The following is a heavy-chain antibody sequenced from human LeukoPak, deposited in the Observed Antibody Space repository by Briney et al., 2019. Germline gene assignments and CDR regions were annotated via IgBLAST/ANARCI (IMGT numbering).Heavy chain of an antibody. CDR1: GYTFTTYY. CDR2: IAPSGGST. D-gene: IGHD3-3*01. CDR3: ASSSEGFEY. Sequence: ASVKVSCKTSGYTFTTYYVHWVRQAPGQGLEWMGIIAPSGGSTSYAQKFQGRVTMTRDTTTSTVSMELRSLKSDDTAVYYCASSSEGFEYWGQGTLVTVSS. J-gene: IGHJ4*02. V-gene: IGHV1-46*01.